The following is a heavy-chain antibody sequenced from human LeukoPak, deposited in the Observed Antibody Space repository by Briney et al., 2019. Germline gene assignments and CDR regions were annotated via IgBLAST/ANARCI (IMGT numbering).Heavy chain of an antibody. V-gene: IGHV3-49*04. CDR3: TMCSGGSCYPQCYFDY. D-gene: IGHD2-15*01. J-gene: IGHJ4*02. CDR2: IRSKAYGGTT. Sequence: GGSLRLSCTASGFTFGDYAMSWVRQAPGKGLEWVSFIRSKAYGGTTEYAASVKGRFTISRDDSRSIAYLQMNSLKTEDTAVYYCTMCSGGSCYPQCYFDYWGQGTLVTVSS. CDR1: GFTFGDYA.